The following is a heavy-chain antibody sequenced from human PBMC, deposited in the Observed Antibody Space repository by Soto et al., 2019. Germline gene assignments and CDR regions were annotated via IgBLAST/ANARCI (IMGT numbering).Heavy chain of an antibody. J-gene: IGHJ3*02. CDR2: TYYRSKWYN. D-gene: IGHD6-13*01. V-gene: IGHV6-1*01. Sequence: PSQTLSLTCAISGDSVSSNSAAWNWIRQSPSRGLEWLGRTYYRSKWYNDYAVSVKSRITINPDTSKNQFSLQLNPVTPEDTAVYYCAREEFVGYSNLYFAFDIWGQGTMVTVSS. CDR3: AREEFVGYSNLYFAFDI. CDR1: GDSVSSNSAA.